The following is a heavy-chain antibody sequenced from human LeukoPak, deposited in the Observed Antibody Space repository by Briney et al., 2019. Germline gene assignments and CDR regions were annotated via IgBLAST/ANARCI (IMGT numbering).Heavy chain of an antibody. CDR1: GFTFSSYS. Sequence: GGSLRLSCAASGFTFSSYSMNWVRQAPGKGLEWVSSISSSSSYIYYADSVNGRFTISRDNAKNALYLQMNSLRAEDTAVYYCAGYYDSSGYYYRAWGQGPLVTVSS. J-gene: IGHJ5*02. D-gene: IGHD3-22*01. V-gene: IGHV3-21*01. CDR2: ISSSSSYI. CDR3: AGYYDSSGYYYRA.